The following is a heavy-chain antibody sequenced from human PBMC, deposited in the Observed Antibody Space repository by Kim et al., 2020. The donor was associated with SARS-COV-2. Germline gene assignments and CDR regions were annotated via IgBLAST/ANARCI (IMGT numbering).Heavy chain of an antibody. CDR1: GYTFTTYR. D-gene: IGHD1-26*01. CDR2: INPSSDTT. Sequence: ASVKVSCKASGYTFTTYRVHWVRQAPGQGLEWMGIINPSSDTTNYAQKFQGRVTMTRDTSTSTVYMELSSLTSDDTAVYYCARDLLGSFLFDFWGQGSLVTVSS. V-gene: IGHV1-46*01. CDR3: ARDLLGSFLFDF. J-gene: IGHJ4*02.